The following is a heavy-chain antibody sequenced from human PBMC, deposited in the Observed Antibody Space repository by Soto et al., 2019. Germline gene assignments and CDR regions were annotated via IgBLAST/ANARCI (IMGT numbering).Heavy chain of an antibody. CDR2: IYHSGST. D-gene: IGHD2-15*01. CDR1: GGSISSSNW. J-gene: IGHJ5*02. CDR3: ARERYCSGGSCYFNWFDP. Sequence: PSETLSLTCAVSGGSISSSNWWSWVRQPPGKGLEWIGEIYHSGSTNYNPSLKSRVTISVDKSKNQFSLKLSSVTAADTAVYYCARERYCSGGSCYFNWFDPWGQGTLVTVS. V-gene: IGHV4-4*02.